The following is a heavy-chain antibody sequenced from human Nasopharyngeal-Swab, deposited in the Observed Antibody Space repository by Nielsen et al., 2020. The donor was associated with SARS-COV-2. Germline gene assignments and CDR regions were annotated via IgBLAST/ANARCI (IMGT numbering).Heavy chain of an antibody. Sequence: SETLSLTCTVSGDSIAYSTFYWGWIRQPPGKGLEWIGNIYYNGNTYQNPSLKSRLTISVDKSKNQFYLQLTSVTAADTAVYYCVRSRRWYYFDYWAQGTQVTVSS. J-gene: IGHJ4*02. CDR2: IYYNGNT. D-gene: IGHD6-13*01. CDR3: VRSRRWYYFDY. V-gene: IGHV4-39*01. CDR1: GDSIAYSTFY.